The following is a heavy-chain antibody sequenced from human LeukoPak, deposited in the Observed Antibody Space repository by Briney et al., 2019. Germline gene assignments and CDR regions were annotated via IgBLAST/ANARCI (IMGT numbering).Heavy chain of an antibody. Sequence: SETLSLTCTVSGGSISSYYWSWIRQPAGKGLEWIGRIYTSGSTNYNSSLKSRVTMSVDTSKNQFSLKLSSVTAADTAVYYCARDVIAARPLFGNNWFDPWGQGTLVTVSS. CDR1: GGSISSYY. D-gene: IGHD6-6*01. J-gene: IGHJ5*02. CDR2: IYTSGST. CDR3: ARDVIAARPLFGNNWFDP. V-gene: IGHV4-4*07.